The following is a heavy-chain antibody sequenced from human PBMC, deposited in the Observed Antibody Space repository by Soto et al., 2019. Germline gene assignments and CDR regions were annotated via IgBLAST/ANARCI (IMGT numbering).Heavy chain of an antibody. CDR2: ITWNGDRT. D-gene: IGHD2-21*02. J-gene: IGHJ4*02. CDR3: AKEVTYSAGGLAY. Sequence: EVHLVESGGVVAQPGESLRISCSASGFSFSDYTMHWVRQPPGKGLEWVSLITWNGDRTYYAASVKGRFTVSRDNTKNSLYLDVTSLRSDDTALYYCAKEVTYSAGGLAYWGQGALVTVSS. V-gene: IGHV3-43*01. CDR1: GFSFSDYT.